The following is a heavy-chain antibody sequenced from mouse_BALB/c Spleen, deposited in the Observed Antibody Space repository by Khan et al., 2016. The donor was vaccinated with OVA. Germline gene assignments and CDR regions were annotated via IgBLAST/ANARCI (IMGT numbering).Heavy chain of an antibody. Sequence: VQLQQSGPELVEPGASVKMSCKASGYTFTNYVMHWVKQKPGQGLEWIGYINPYNAGTRYNEKLKGKATLTSDISSTTAYMELSSLTSEDSAVYYCAREASNWDFSFPYWGQGTLVTVSA. CDR1: GYTFTNYV. D-gene: IGHD4-1*01. J-gene: IGHJ3*01. V-gene: IGHV1S136*01. CDR2: INPYNAGT. CDR3: AREASNWDFSFPY.